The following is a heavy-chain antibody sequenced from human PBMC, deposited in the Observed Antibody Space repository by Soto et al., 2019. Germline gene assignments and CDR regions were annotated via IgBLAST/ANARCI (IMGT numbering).Heavy chain of an antibody. CDR1: GYTFTSYY. D-gene: IGHD3-22*01. J-gene: IGHJ6*02. V-gene: IGHV1-46*01. CDR3: ARVYYDSSGYLSGYYYYGMDV. Sequence: ASVKVSCKASGYTFTSYYMHWVRQAPGQGLEWMGIINPSGGSTSYAQKFQGRVTMTRDTSTSTVYMELSSLRSEDTAVYYCARVYYDSSGYLSGYYYYGMDVWGHGTTVTVSS. CDR2: INPSGGST.